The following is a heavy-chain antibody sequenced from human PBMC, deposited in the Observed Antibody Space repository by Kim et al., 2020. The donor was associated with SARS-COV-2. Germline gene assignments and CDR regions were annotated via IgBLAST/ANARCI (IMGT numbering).Heavy chain of an antibody. CDR2: IIPISGTP. V-gene: IGHV1-69*13. CDR3: ARERKHDFWSGFLGGGSDYKLDV. CDR1: GGSFSNYA. D-gene: IGHD3-3*01. Sequence: SVKVSCKSSGGSFSNYAISWVRQAPGQGLEWMGGIIPISGTPTYAQQFQGRVTITADDSTSTAYMELSSLRSDDTAVYYCARERKHDFWSGFLGGGSDYKLDVWGQGTTVTVSS. J-gene: IGHJ6*02.